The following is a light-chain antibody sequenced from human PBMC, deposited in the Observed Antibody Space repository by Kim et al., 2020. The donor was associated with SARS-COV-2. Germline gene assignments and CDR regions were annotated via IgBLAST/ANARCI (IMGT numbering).Light chain of an antibody. CDR3: QAWDSSTYV. J-gene: IGLJ1*01. CDR2: QDR. CDR1: KMGDKS. V-gene: IGLV3-1*01. Sequence: SPDQAAGITFSGNKMGDKSACWYQQKPGQSPVLVIYQDRKRPSGIPERFSGSNSGTTATLTISGTQAMDEADYYCQAWDSSTYVFGTGTKVTVL.